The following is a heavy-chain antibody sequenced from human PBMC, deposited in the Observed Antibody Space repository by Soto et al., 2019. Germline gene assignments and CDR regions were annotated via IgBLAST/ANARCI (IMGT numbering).Heavy chain of an antibody. D-gene: IGHD6-19*01. CDR1: GYTFTSYG. CDR3: ARDDLGQGAVAGHY. J-gene: IGHJ4*01. V-gene: IGHV1-18*01. CDR2: ISVYNGNT. Sequence: QVQLVQSGAEVKKPGASVKVSCKASGYTFTSYGISWVRQAPGQGLEWMGWISVYNGNTNYAQKLQGRVTRTTDTSTTSAYLELRSLRSDDTAVYYCARDDLGQGAVAGHYWAHGTLVTVSS.